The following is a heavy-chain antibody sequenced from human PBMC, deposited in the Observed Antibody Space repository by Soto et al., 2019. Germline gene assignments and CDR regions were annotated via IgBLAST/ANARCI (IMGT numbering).Heavy chain of an antibody. CDR2: IIPIFGTA. CDR1: GGTFSSYA. CDR3: ARDQTTYYYGSGSYFFRYYYYGMDV. J-gene: IGHJ6*02. D-gene: IGHD3-10*01. V-gene: IGHV1-69*01. Sequence: VSCKASGGTFSSYAISWVRQAPGQGPEWMGGIIPIFGTANYAQKFQGRVTITADESTSTAYMELSSLRSEDTAVYYCARDQTTYYYGSGSYFFRYYYYGMDVWGQGTTVTVSS.